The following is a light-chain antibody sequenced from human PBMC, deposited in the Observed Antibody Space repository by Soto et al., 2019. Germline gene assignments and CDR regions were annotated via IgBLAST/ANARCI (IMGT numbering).Light chain of an antibody. CDR3: QQYKNWPWT. CDR1: LSFSTN. J-gene: IGKJ1*01. CDR2: VAS. V-gene: IGKV3-15*01. Sequence: EIVMTQSPATLSVSPWARATLSCRASLSFSTNLAWYQQKPGQAPRLLIYVASTRATGIPARFSGSGSGTEFTLTFSSLQSVDFAVYSCQQYKNWPWTFGQGTKV.